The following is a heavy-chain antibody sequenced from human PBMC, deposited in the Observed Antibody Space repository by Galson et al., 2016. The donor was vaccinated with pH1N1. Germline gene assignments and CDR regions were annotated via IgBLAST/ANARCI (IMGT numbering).Heavy chain of an antibody. CDR3: AHTPARDELGFDP. CDR2: IYWDDDK. Sequence: PALVKPTQTVTLTCTVSGFSLSSSGVGVAWVRQPPGKALEWLALIYWDDDKRYGPSLKSRLTITKDTSKNQVVLTMTNMDPVDKATYSCAHTPARDELGFDPWGPGTLVTVSS. J-gene: IGHJ5*02. V-gene: IGHV2-5*05. CDR1: GFSLSSSGVG. D-gene: IGHD7-27*01.